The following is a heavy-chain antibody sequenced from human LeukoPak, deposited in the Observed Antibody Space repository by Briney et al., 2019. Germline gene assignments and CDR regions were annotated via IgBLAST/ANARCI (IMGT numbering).Heavy chain of an antibody. J-gene: IGHJ3*02. CDR1: GFTFSSYD. D-gene: IGHD3-22*01. V-gene: IGHV3-13*01. CDR3: ATQYYDSSGYYLHVDMRPQLDAFDI. Sequence: PGGSLRLSCAASGFTFSSYDMHWVRQATGKGLEWVSAIGTAGDTYYPGSVKGRFTISRESAKNSLYLQMSSLRSEDTAVYYCATQYYDSSGYYLHVDMRPQLDAFDIWGQGTMVTVSS. CDR2: IGTAGDT.